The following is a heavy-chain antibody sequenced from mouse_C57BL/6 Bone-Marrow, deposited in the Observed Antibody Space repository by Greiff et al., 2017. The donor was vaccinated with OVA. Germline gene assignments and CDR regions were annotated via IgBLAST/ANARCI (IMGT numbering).Heavy chain of an antibody. D-gene: IGHD1-1*01. CDR1: GYTFTDYY. CDR3: ARGSREGGYAMDD. CDR2: IFPGSGST. Sequence: VQLQESGPELVKPGASVKISCKASGYTFTDYYINWVKQRPGQGLEWIGWIFPGSGSTYYNEKFKGKATLTVDKSSSTAYMLLSSLTAEDSAVYFCARGSREGGYAMDDWGQGTSVTVSS. J-gene: IGHJ4*01. V-gene: IGHV1-75*01.